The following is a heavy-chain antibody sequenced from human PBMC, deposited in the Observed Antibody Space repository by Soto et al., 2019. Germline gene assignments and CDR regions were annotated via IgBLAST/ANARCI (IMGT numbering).Heavy chain of an antibody. CDR2: ISAYNGNT. CDR3: ARVEQWLVSYYYGMDV. J-gene: IGHJ6*02. Sequence: RASVKVSCKASGYTFTSYGISWVRQAPGQGLEWMGWISAYNGNTNYAQKLQGRVTTTTDTSTSTAYMELRSLRSDDTAVYYCARVEQWLVSYYYGMDVWGQGTTVTVSS. D-gene: IGHD6-19*01. V-gene: IGHV1-18*01. CDR1: GYTFTSYG.